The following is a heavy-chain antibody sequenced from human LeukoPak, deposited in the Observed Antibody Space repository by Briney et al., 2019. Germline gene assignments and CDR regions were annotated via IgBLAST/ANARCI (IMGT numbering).Heavy chain of an antibody. Sequence: SETLSLTCTVSGYSISSGYYWGWIRQPPGKGLEWIGSIYHSGSTNYNPSLKSRVTISVDTSKNQFSLKLSSVTAADTAVYYCARTLRYFDWLFSDYWGQGTLVTVSS. D-gene: IGHD3-9*01. CDR3: ARTLRYFDWLFSDY. CDR2: IYHSGST. V-gene: IGHV4-38-2*02. J-gene: IGHJ4*02. CDR1: GYSISSGYY.